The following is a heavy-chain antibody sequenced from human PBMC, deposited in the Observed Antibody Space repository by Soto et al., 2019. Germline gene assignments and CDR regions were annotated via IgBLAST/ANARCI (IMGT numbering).Heavy chain of an antibody. CDR1: GYTFTNQY. J-gene: IGHJ3*02. Sequence: GASVKVSCKASGYTFTNQYMHWVRQAPGQRLEWMGWLSAYNGDTHYAQKLQGRVTMTTDTSTSTAYMELRSLRSDDTAVYYCARDSSSSYDTAFDIWGQGTMVTVSS. CDR3: ARDSSSSYDTAFDI. CDR2: LSAYNGDT. D-gene: IGHD6-6*01. V-gene: IGHV1-18*01.